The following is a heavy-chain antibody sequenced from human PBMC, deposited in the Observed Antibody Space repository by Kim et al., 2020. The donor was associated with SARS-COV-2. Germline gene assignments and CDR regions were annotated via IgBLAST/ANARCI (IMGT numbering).Heavy chain of an antibody. CDR3: ARVGALLVRGVITV. V-gene: IGHV4-34*01. Sequence: SETLSLTCAVYGGSFSGYYWSWIRKPPGKGLEWIGEINHSGSTNYNPSLKSRVTISVDTSKNQFSLKLSSVTAADTAVYYCARVGALLVRGVITVWGQGTTVTVSS. D-gene: IGHD3-10*01. CDR1: GGSFSGYY. J-gene: IGHJ6*02. CDR2: INHSGST.